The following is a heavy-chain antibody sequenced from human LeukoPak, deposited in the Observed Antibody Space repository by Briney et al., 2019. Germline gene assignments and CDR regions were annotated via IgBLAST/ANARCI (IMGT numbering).Heavy chain of an antibody. CDR1: GFTFSIAW. J-gene: IGHJ3*02. V-gene: IGHV3-15*01. D-gene: IGHD3-3*01. CDR2: IKSRGDGETR. CDR3: AAVGEWLSNAFNT. Sequence: GGSLRLSCAASGFTFSIAWMSWVRQAPGKGLEWVGRIKSRGDGETRDYAAHVKDRFIISRDDSKNTLYLQMDSLRSEDTAIYYCAAVGEWLSNAFNTWGQGTLVTVSA.